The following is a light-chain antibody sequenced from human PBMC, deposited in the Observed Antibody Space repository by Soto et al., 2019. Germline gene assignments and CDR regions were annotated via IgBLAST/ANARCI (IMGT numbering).Light chain of an antibody. Sequence: SYELTQPPSVSVAPGQTARIICGGNNIGGESVQWYQQKPGQAPVLVVYDDGDRPSGIPERFSGSNSGNTATLTISRVEAGDEADYYCQVWDTSSDDYVFGTGTKLTVL. CDR2: DDG. V-gene: IGLV3-21*02. CDR1: NIGGES. J-gene: IGLJ1*01. CDR3: QVWDTSSDDYV.